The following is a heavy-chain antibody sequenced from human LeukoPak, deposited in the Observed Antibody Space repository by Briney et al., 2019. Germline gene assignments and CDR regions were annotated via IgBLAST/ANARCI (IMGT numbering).Heavy chain of an antibody. V-gene: IGHV3-30*18. CDR2: ISYDGSNK. CDR3: AKPSHSSGWSYYFDY. D-gene: IGHD6-19*01. J-gene: IGHJ4*02. CDR1: GFTFSSYA. Sequence: GGSLRLSCAASGFTFSSYAMSWVRQAPGKGLEWVAVISYDGSNKFYADSVKGRFTISRDNSKNTLYLQMNSLRAEDTAVYYCAKPSHSSGWSYYFDYWGQGTLVTVSS.